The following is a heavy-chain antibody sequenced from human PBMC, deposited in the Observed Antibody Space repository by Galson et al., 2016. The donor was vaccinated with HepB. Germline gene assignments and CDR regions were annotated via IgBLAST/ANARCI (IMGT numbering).Heavy chain of an antibody. J-gene: IGHJ6*02. CDR2: IYDNGET. CDR1: GLSVGANY. CDR3: AKSLIGTHHYYYYGMDV. D-gene: IGHD3-10*01. Sequence: SLRLSCAASGLSVGANYMTWVRQAPGKGLDWVSVIYDNGETYYGDSVRDRFTIYRDNSKNPLYLQMSSLRADDTAVYYCAKSLIGTHHYYYYGMDVWGQGTTATVSS. V-gene: IGHV3-53*01.